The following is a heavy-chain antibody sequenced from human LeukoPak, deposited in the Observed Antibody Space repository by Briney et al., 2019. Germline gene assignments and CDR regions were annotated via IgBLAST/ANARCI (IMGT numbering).Heavy chain of an antibody. CDR3: AKGIAARPSNWFDP. CDR1: GFSFGSYW. V-gene: IGHV3-7*03. Sequence: PGGSLRLSCAASGFSFGSYWMSWVRQAPGKGLEWVANINQDESENYYVDSVKGRFTISRDNAKKSLYLQMNSLRAEDTAVYYCAKGIAARPSNWFDPWGQGTLVTVSS. J-gene: IGHJ5*02. CDR2: INQDESEN. D-gene: IGHD6-6*01.